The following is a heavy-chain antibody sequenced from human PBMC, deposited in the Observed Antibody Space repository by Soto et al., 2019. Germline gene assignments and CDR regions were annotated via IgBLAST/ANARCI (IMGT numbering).Heavy chain of an antibody. CDR1: GGTFSSYA. CDR2: IIPIFGTA. Sequence: GASVKVSCQASGGTFSSYAISWVRQAPGQGLEWMGGIIPIFGTANYAQKFQGRVTITADKSTSTAYMELSSLRSEDTAVYYCARATMVRGVIMFPHFDYWGQGTLVTVSS. V-gene: IGHV1-69*06. J-gene: IGHJ4*02. CDR3: ARATMVRGVIMFPHFDY. D-gene: IGHD3-10*01.